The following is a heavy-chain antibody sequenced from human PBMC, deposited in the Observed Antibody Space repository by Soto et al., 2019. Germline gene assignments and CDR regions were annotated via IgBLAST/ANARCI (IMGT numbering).Heavy chain of an antibody. D-gene: IGHD2-2*01. CDR3: ARESRLVPAAMDFDP. CDR2: IIPIFGTA. J-gene: IGHJ5*02. Sequence: ASVKVSCKASGGTFSSYAISWVRQAPGQGLEWMGGIIPIFGTANYAQKFQGRVTITADESTSTAYMELSSLRSEDTAVYYCARESRLVPAAMDFDPWGQGTLVTVSS. V-gene: IGHV1-69*13. CDR1: GGTFSSYA.